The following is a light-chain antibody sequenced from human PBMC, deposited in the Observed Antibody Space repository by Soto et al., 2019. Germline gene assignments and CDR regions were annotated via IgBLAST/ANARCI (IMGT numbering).Light chain of an antibody. J-gene: IGKJ1*01. Sequence: EIVLTQSPGTLSLSPGARATLSCRASQSVSSSYLAWYQQKPGQAPRLLIYGASSRATGIPDRFSGSGSGTDFALTISRLEPEDFAVYYCQQYGSSPKMFGQGTKVDIK. CDR1: QSVSSSY. CDR2: GAS. CDR3: QQYGSSPKM. V-gene: IGKV3-20*01.